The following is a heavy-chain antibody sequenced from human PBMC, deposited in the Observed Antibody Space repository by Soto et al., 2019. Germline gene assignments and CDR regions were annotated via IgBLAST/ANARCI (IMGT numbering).Heavy chain of an antibody. V-gene: IGHV1-69*06. CDR2: IVPLFRTT. CDR1: GGTFSRYA. CDR3: ARWGYSSPRSKPSGRASLDV. Sequence: SVKVSCETTGGTFSRYAINCVGQAAGQGLEWMGGIVPLFRTTNYAQKFQGRVTITADTSTYTVYMELSGLRSGDTAVYYCARWGYSSPRSKPSGRASLDVWGQVTTVTVSS. J-gene: IGHJ6*02. D-gene: IGHD5-12*01.